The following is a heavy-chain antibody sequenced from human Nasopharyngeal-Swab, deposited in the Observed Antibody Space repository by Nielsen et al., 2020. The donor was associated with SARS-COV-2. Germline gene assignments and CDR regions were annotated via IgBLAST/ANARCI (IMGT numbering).Heavy chain of an antibody. V-gene: IGHV5-51*01. Sequence: GGSLRLSCKGSGYSFTSYWIGWVCQMPGKGLEWMGIIYPGDSDTRYSPSFQGQVTISADKSISTAYLQWSSLKASDTAMYYCARLRGEYYDSSGYGGLDYWGQGTLVTVSS. D-gene: IGHD3-22*01. J-gene: IGHJ4*02. CDR2: IYPGDSDT. CDR1: GYSFTSYW. CDR3: ARLRGEYYDSSGYGGLDY.